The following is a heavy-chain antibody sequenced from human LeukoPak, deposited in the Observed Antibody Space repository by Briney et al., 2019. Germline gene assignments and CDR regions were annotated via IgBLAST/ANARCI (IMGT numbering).Heavy chain of an antibody. J-gene: IGHJ6*03. D-gene: IGHD4-17*01. CDR1: GFTFSSYA. V-gene: IGHV3-23*01. CDR2: ISGSGGST. Sequence: GGSLRLSCAASGFTFSSYAMSWVRQAPGKGLEWVSAISGSGGSTYYADSVKGRFTISRDNSKNTLYLQMNSLRAEDTAVYYCAKGLSDYGDYDYYMDVWGKGTTVTVSS. CDR3: AKGLSDYGDYDYYMDV.